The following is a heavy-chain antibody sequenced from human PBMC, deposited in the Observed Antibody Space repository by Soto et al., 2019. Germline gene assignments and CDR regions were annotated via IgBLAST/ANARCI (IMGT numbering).Heavy chain of an antibody. CDR3: ARRGYGPGFPYYYGMDV. CDR2: IYYSGST. J-gene: IGHJ6*02. Sequence: GKGLEWIGYIYYSGSTNYNPSLKSRVTMSVDTPKNQFSLKLSSVTAADTAVYYCARRGYGPGFPYYYGMDVWGQGTTFTVS. V-gene: IGHV4-59*01. D-gene: IGHD3-10*01.